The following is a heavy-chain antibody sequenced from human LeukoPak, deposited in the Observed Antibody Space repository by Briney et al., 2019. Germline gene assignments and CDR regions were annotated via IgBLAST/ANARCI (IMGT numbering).Heavy chain of an antibody. V-gene: IGHV3-53*05. CDR1: GFTVSRNY. CDR3: AKSGSYSSPYYFDY. J-gene: IGHJ4*02. D-gene: IGHD3-10*01. Sequence: PGGSLRLSCAASGFTVSRNYMSWVRQAPGKGLEWVSVIYSGGRTYYADSVKGRFTISRDNAKNSLYLQMNSLRAEDMALYYCAKSGSYSSPYYFDYWGQGTLVTVSS. CDR2: IYSGGRT.